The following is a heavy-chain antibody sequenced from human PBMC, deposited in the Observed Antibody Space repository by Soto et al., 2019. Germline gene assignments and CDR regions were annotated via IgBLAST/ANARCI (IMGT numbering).Heavy chain of an antibody. D-gene: IGHD2-15*01. CDR3: AREGYCSSGSCALYSHDFFGMDV. Sequence: ASGKVSSKASPYSFARYGISWVRQAPGQGLEWMGWISTYNSNTKYAQKFQGRVTMTTDTPTSTAYMNLRSLTSDDTAVYYCAREGYCSSGSCALYSHDFFGMDVWGQGTTVTVSS. CDR1: PYSFARYG. J-gene: IGHJ6*02. V-gene: IGHV1-18*01. CDR2: ISTYNSNT.